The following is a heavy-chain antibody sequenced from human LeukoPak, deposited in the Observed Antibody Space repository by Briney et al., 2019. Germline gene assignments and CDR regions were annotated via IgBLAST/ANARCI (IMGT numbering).Heavy chain of an antibody. CDR2: IWYDGSNK. J-gene: IGHJ6*02. V-gene: IGHV3-33*01. D-gene: IGHD6-13*01. CDR1: GFSFSSHG. CDR3: ARAGMTVAGPYYYGMDV. Sequence: QPGGSLRLSCAASGFSFSSHGMHWVRQAPGKGLEWVAVIWYDGSNKYYADSVKGRFTISRDNSKNTLYLQMNSLRAEDTAVYYCARAGMTVAGPYYYGMDVWGQGTTVTVSS.